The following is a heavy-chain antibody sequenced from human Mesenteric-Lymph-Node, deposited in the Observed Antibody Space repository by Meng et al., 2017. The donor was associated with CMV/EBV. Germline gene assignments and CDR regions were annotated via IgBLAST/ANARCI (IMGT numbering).Heavy chain of an antibody. J-gene: IGHJ4*02. CDR2: INHSGST. V-gene: IGHV4-34*01. D-gene: IGHD3-16*01. CDR1: GGSVSGYY. CDR3: ARDGGGGYY. Sequence: GSLRLSCAVYGGSVSGYYWSWIRQPPGKGLEWIGEINHSGSTNYNPSLKSRVTISVDTSKNQFSLKLSSVTAADTAVYYCARDGGGGYYWGQGTLVTVSS.